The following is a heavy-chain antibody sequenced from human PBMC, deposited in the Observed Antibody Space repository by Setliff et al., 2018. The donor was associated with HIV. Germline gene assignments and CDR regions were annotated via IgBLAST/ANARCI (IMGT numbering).Heavy chain of an antibody. J-gene: IGHJ4*01. CDR3: ATGIPSDLDY. D-gene: IGHD2-21*01. V-gene: IGHV1-2*02. Sequence: ASVKVSCKTSGYRFIGHYLHWVRLAPGQGPEWVGWINPETGDPNYAQKFRGRVLMTRDTPITTAFLHVAKLTSDDTAIYYCATGIPSDLDYWGQGTLVTVS. CDR2: INPETGDP. CDR1: GYRFIGHY.